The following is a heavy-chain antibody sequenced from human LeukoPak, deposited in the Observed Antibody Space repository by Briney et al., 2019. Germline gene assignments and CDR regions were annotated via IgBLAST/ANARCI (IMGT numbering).Heavy chain of an antibody. CDR3: ARSGSGWFDF. Sequence: GSLSPPCAASRFTVSTNFMSWVRQAPGKGLEWVSVIYAGGDTYYADSVKGRFTISRDNSKNTLYLQMNSLRAEDTAVYYCARSGSGWFDFWGQRTLVSVSS. CDR1: RFTVSTNF. D-gene: IGHD6-19*01. V-gene: IGHV3-53*01. J-gene: IGHJ4*02. CDR2: IYAGGDT.